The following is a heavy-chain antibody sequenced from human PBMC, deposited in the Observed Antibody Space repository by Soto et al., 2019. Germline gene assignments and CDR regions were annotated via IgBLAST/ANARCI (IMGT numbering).Heavy chain of an antibody. Sequence: QVQLQESGPGLVKPSQTLSLTCTVSGGSISSGDYYWSWIRQPPGKGLEWIGYIYYSGSTYYNPSLKSRVTISVDTSKNQFSLKLSSVTAADTAVYYCARAYMYYYDSSGLATAFDIWGQGTMVTVSS. CDR2: IYYSGST. CDR3: ARAYMYYYDSSGLATAFDI. J-gene: IGHJ3*02. V-gene: IGHV4-30-4*01. D-gene: IGHD3-22*01. CDR1: GGSISSGDYY.